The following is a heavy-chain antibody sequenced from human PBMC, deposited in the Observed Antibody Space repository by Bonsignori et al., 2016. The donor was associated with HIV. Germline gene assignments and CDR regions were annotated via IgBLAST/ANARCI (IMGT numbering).Heavy chain of an antibody. CDR1: GYSISSGYY. J-gene: IGHJ4*02. CDR3: ASPMAVGATGDFDY. Sequence: SETLSLTCAVSGYSISSGYYWGWIRQPLGKNLEWIGSIHHSGTTSYNPSLESRITMSVDTSKNQFSLNLRSVTASDTAMYYCASPMAVGATGDFDYWGQGTLVTVSS. D-gene: IGHD1-26*01. V-gene: IGHV4-38-2*01. CDR2: IHHSGTT.